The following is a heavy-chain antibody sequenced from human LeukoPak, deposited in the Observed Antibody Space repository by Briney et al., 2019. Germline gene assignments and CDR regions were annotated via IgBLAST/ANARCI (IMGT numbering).Heavy chain of an antibody. CDR2: MYYSGST. Sequence: SETLSLTCTVSGGSISSYYWSWIRQPPGKGLEWIGYMYYSGSTKYNPSLKSRVTISVDTSKNQFSLKLSSVTAADTAVYYCARPTYRGYYLDYWGQGTLVTVSS. D-gene: IGHD1-14*01. CDR3: ARPTYRGYYLDY. V-gene: IGHV4-59*01. J-gene: IGHJ4*02. CDR1: GGSISSYY.